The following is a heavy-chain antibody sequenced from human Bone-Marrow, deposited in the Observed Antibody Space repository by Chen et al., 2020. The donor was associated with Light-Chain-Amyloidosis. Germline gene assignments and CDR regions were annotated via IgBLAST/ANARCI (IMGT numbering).Heavy chain of an antibody. J-gene: IGHJ6*02. CDR3: AKRPPYPSIYGMDV. CDR2: ISGSGGST. CDR1: GFTFSSYA. Sequence: EVQLLESGGGLVQPGGSLRLSCAASGFTFSSYAMSWVRQAPGEGLEWVSGISGSGGSTYYADSVKGRFTISRDNSKNTLYLQMNSLRAEDTAVYYCAKRPPYPSIYGMDVWGQGTTVTVSS. V-gene: IGHV3-23*01. D-gene: IGHD2-21*01.